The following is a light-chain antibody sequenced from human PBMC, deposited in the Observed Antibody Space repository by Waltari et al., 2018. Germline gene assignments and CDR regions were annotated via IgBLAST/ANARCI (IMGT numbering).Light chain of an antibody. J-gene: IGKJ1*01. Sequence: VTCRASQNISTWLAWYQQIPGKAPKLLIYRASSLESGVPSRFSGGGSGTEFTLTISSLQPDDFAIYYCQQYNSSPWTFGQGTKVEI. CDR2: RAS. V-gene: IGKV1-5*03. CDR1: QNISTW. CDR3: QQYNSSPWT.